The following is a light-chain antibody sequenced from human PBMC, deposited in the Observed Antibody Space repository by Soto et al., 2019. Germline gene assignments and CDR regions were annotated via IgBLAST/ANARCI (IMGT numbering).Light chain of an antibody. V-gene: IGKV3-11*01. Sequence: EIVLTQYPSTLSLSPGERSALSFVASQSVSSYLAWYQQKPGQAPRLLIYDASNRATGIPARFSGSGSGTDFTLTISRLEPEDFAVYYCQHYVSPPITFGQGTRLEIK. J-gene: IGKJ5*01. CDR2: DAS. CDR3: QHYVSPPIT. CDR1: QSVSSY.